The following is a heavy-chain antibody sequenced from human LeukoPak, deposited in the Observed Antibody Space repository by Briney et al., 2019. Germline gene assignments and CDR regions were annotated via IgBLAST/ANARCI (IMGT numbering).Heavy chain of an antibody. D-gene: IGHD2/OR15-2a*01. CDR3: TKSRISGQADH. CDR2: ISSSSDSI. CDR1: GLTFSTYG. Sequence: PGGSLRLSCAASGLTFSTYGMTWVRQAPGKGLEWISYISSSSDSIKYADSVKGRFTSSRDNAKNSLYLQMNSLRADDTAVYYCTKSRISGQADHWGQGTLVTVSS. J-gene: IGHJ4*02. V-gene: IGHV3-48*04.